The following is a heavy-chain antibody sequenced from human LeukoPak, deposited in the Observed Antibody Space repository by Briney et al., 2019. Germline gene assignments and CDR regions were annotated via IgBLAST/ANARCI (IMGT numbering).Heavy chain of an antibody. CDR3: AREVGQIAVAGTRYCDY. D-gene: IGHD6-19*01. J-gene: IGHJ4*02. V-gene: IGHV3-21*01. Sequence: GGSLRLSCAASRFTFSSYSMNRVRQAPGKGLEWVSSISGSSGYIYYADSVRGRFTISRDNAKNSLYLQMNSLRPEDTAVYYCAREVGQIAVAGTRYCDYWGQGTLVTVSS. CDR2: ISGSSGYI. CDR1: RFTFSSYS.